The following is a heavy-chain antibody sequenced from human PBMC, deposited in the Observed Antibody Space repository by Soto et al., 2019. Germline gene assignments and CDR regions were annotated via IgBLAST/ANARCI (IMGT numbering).Heavy chain of an antibody. D-gene: IGHD2-2*01. J-gene: IGHJ6*02. V-gene: IGHV1-18*01. CDR1: GYTFTSYG. CDR3: ARDLRCSSTSCYDRRDYYYYGMDV. Sequence: QVQLVQSGAEVKKPGASVKVSCKASGYTFTSYGISWVRQAPGQGLEWMGWISAYNGNTNYAQKLQGRVTMTTDTSTSKAYTELRSLKSDVKAGYYRARDLRCSSTSCYDRRDYYYYGMDVWGQGTTVTVSS. CDR2: ISAYNGNT.